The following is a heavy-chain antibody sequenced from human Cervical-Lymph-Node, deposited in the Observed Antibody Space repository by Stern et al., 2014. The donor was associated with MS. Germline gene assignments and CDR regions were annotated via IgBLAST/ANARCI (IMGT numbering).Heavy chain of an antibody. CDR1: GGTFRGYA. Sequence: VQLVDSGAELKKPGSSAKVSCKAYGGTFRGYAISSVRQSPGQGLEWIGGIIPIFGTANYAQNFQGRLTMTADESTSTAYMELSRLRSDDTAVYYCARDRPDFWTGYGMDVWGQGTTVSVSS. J-gene: IGHJ6*02. V-gene: IGHV1-69*01. D-gene: IGHD3-3*01. CDR3: ARDRPDFWTGYGMDV. CDR2: IIPIFGTA.